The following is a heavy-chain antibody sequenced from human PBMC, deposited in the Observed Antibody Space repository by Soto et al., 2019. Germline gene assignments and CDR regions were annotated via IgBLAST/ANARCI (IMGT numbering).Heavy chain of an antibody. J-gene: IGHJ5*02. V-gene: IGHV1-69*06. CDR2: IIPIFGTA. D-gene: IGHD3-10*01. CDR1: GGTFSSYA. CDR3: ASGSTWEDPTKLYMPLTP. Sequence: GASVKVSCKASGGTFSSYAISWVRQAPGQGLEWMGGIIPIFGTANYAQKFQGRVTITAGKSTSTAYMELSSLRSEDTAVYYCASGSTWEDPTKLYMPLTPWGQGTLVTVSS.